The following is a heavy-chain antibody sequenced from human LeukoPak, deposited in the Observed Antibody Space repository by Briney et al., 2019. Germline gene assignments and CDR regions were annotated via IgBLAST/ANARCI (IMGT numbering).Heavy chain of an antibody. Sequence: ASVKVSCKASGYTFTSYYMHWVRQAPGQGLEWMGIINPSGGSTSYAQKFQGRVTMTRDMSTSTVYVELSSLRSEDTAVYYCARAGAESATEDWGQGTLVTVSS. D-gene: IGHD2-21*02. J-gene: IGHJ4*02. CDR1: GYTFTSYY. CDR2: INPSGGST. CDR3: ARAGAESATED. V-gene: IGHV1-46*01.